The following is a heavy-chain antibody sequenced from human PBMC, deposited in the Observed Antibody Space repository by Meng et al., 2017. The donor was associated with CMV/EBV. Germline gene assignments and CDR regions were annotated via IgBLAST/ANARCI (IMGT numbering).Heavy chain of an antibody. Sequence: SLKISCAASGFTFDDYAMHWVRQAPGKGLEWVSGISWNSGSIGYADSVKGRFTISRDNAKNSLYLQMNSLRAEDTALYYCARAVPAAIGKSWFDPWGQGTLVTVSS. V-gene: IGHV3-9*01. CDR3: ARAVPAAIGKSWFDP. D-gene: IGHD2-2*01. J-gene: IGHJ5*02. CDR1: GFTFDDYA. CDR2: ISWNSGSI.